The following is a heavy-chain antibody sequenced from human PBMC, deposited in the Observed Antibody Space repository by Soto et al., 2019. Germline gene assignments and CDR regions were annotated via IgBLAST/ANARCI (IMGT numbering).Heavy chain of an antibody. CDR1: GFTFSSYP. V-gene: IGHV3-23*01. Sequence: GGSLRLSCAASGFTFSSYPMSWVRQAPGKGLEWVSAITGSGGDTYYADSVKGRFTISRDNSKNTLYLQMNSLRAEDTAVYYCAKEQVVTVDFDYWGQGTLVTVSS. D-gene: IGHD2-21*02. CDR3: AKEQVVTVDFDY. J-gene: IGHJ4*02. CDR2: ITGSGGDT.